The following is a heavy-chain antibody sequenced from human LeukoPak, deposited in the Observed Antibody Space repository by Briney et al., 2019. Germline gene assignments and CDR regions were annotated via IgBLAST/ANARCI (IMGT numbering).Heavy chain of an antibody. D-gene: IGHD2-8*01. V-gene: IGHV1-69*06. CDR3: ARGGSGSTWKDIVLMVYAILPQV. Sequence: ASVKVSCKASGGTFSSYAISWVRQAPGQGLEWMGGIIPIFGTANYAQKFQGRVTITADKSTSTAYMELSSLRSEDTAVYYCARGGSGSTWKDIVLMVYAILPQVWGQGTLVTVSS. J-gene: IGHJ4*02. CDR2: IIPIFGTA. CDR1: GGTFSSYA.